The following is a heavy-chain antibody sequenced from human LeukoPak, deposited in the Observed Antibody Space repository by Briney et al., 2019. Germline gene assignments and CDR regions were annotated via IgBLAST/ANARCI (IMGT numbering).Heavy chain of an antibody. V-gene: IGHV4-38-2*01. Sequence: PSESLSLTCAVSGYSISIGYYWGWIRQPPGKGLDGIGRIYHSESTYYNPSLKSRVTISVDTSKNQFSLKLSSVTAADTAVYYCARGATGQLLDWFDPWGQGTLVTVSS. CDR1: GYSISIGYY. CDR2: IYHSEST. J-gene: IGHJ5*02. D-gene: IGHD2-2*01. CDR3: ARGATGQLLDWFDP.